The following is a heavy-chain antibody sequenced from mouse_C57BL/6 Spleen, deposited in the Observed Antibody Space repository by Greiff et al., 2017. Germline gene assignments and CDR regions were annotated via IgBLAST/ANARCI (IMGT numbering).Heavy chain of an antibody. Sequence: VQLQESGPGLVAPSQSLSISCTASGFSLTSYGVDWVRQPPGKGLEWLGVIWGGGSTNYNSALMSRLSISKDNSKSQVFLKMNSLQTGDTAMYYCAEHLYYGSSNGAMDYWGQGTSVTVSS. D-gene: IGHD1-1*01. V-gene: IGHV2-9*01. CDR3: AEHLYYGSSNGAMDY. J-gene: IGHJ4*01. CDR1: GFSLTSYG. CDR2: IWGGGST.